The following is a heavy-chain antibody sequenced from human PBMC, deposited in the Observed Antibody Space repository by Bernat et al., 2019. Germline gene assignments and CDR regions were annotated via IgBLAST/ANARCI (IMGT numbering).Heavy chain of an antibody. CDR3: ASRTVVPRLDYYYYGMDV. V-gene: IGHV3-53*02. CDR1: GFTVSSNY. J-gene: IGHJ6*02. Sequence: EVQLVETEGGLIQPGGSLRLSCAASGFTVSSNYMSWVRQAPGKGLEWVSVIYSGGSTYYADSVKGRFTISRDNSKNTLYLQMNSLRAEDTAVYYCASRTVVPRLDYYYYGMDVWGQGTTVTVSS. CDR2: IYSGGST. D-gene: IGHD4-23*01.